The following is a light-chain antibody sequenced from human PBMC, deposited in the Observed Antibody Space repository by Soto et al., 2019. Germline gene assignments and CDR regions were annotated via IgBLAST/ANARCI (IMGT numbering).Light chain of an antibody. CDR1: QSVSSNY. CDR3: QQYGSSYPWT. Sequence: ERVLTQSPGTLSLSPGERATLSCRASQSVSSNYLAWYQQKPGQAPRLLIYGASSRATGIPDRFSGSGSGTDFTLTIRRLEPEDFAVYYCQQYGSSYPWTFGQGTKVDNK. CDR2: GAS. V-gene: IGKV3-20*01. J-gene: IGKJ1*01.